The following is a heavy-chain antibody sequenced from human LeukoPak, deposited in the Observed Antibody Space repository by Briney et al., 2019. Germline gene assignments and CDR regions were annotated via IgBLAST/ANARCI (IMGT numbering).Heavy chain of an antibody. J-gene: IGHJ4*02. CDR1: GFSFSSYW. CDR3: ARDHYGGNSDY. Sequence: QTGGSLRLSCAASGFSFSSYWMHWVRQAPGKGLLWVSRINTDGSATYYADSAKGRFTISRDNAKNTVYLQMDSLRDEDTAVYYCARDHYGGNSDYWGQGTLVTVSS. D-gene: IGHD4-23*01. CDR2: INTDGSAT. V-gene: IGHV3-74*01.